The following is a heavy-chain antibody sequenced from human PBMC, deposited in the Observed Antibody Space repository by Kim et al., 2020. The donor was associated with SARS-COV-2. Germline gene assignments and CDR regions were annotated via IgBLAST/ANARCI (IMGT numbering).Heavy chain of an antibody. Sequence: GGSLRLSCAASGFTFSSYAMSWVRQAPGKGLEWVSVIYSGGSSTYYADSVKGRFTISRDNSKNTLYLQMNSLRAEDTAVYYCAKVMREQQLVISRYYYYGMDVWGQGTTVTVSS. J-gene: IGHJ6*02. D-gene: IGHD6-13*01. CDR2: IYSGGSST. CDR3: AKVMREQQLVISRYYYYGMDV. V-gene: IGHV3-23*03. CDR1: GFTFSSYA.